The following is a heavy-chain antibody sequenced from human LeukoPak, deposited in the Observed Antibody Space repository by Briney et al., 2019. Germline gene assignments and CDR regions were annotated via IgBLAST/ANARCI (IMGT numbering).Heavy chain of an antibody. V-gene: IGHV3-23*01. Sequence: HAGGSLRLSCAAPGFTFSSYAMSWVRQAPGKGLEWVSAISGSGGSTYYADSVKGRFTISRDNSKNTLYLQMNSLRAEDTAVYYCAKDRPAVAVAGTAAFDYWGQGTLVTVSS. J-gene: IGHJ4*02. CDR2: ISGSGGST. CDR1: GFTFSSYA. CDR3: AKDRPAVAVAGTAAFDY. D-gene: IGHD6-19*01.